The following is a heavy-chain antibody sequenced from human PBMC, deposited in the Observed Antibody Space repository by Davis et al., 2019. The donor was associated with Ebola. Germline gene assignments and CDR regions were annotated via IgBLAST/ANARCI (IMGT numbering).Heavy chain of an antibody. CDR3: ARGVGIAAAGTWGYYYYGMDV. D-gene: IGHD6-13*01. CDR2: ISSSGSTI. Sequence: LKISRAASGFTLSDHYMSWIRQAPGSGPAWLSYISSSGSTIYYADSVKGRFTISRDNSKNTLYLQMNSLRAEDTAVYYCARGVGIAAAGTWGYYYYGMDVWGQGTTVTVSS. V-gene: IGHV3-11*04. J-gene: IGHJ6*02. CDR1: GFTLSDHY.